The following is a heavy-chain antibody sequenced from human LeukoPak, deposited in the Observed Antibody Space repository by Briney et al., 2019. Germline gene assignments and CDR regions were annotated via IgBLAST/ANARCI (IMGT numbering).Heavy chain of an antibody. CDR1: GGTFSSYA. D-gene: IGHD4-23*01. J-gene: IGHJ6*03. Sequence: GASVTVSCTASGGTFSSYAISWVRQAPGQGLEWMGGIIPIFGTANYAQKFQGRVTITTDESTSTAYMELSSLRSEDTAVYYCARGITPGFGYYYYYYMDVWGKGTTVTVSS. CDR2: IIPIFGTA. CDR3: ARGITPGFGYYYYYYMDV. V-gene: IGHV1-69*05.